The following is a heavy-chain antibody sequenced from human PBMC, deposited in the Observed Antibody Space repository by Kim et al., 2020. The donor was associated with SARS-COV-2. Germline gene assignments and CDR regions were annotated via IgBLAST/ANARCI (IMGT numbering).Heavy chain of an antibody. D-gene: IGHD3-22*01. V-gene: IGHV4-59*01. Sequence: SETLSLTCTVSGGSISSYYWSWIRQPPGKGLEWIGYIYYSGSTNYNPSLKSRVTISVDTSKNQFSLKLSSVTAADTAVYYCARDAGREARGYLYYYDSSGYYYAYPSSLFDPWGQGTLVTVSS. CDR1: GGSISSYY. J-gene: IGHJ5*02. CDR3: ARDAGREARGYLYYYDSSGYYYAYPSSLFDP. CDR2: IYYSGST.